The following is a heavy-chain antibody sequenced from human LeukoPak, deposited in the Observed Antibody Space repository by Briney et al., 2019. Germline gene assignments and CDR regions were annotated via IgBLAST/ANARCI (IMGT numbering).Heavy chain of an antibody. J-gene: IGHJ4*02. CDR2: INHSGST. CDR1: GGSISSGYY. D-gene: IGHD2-2*01. V-gene: IGHV4-34*01. Sequence: SETLSLTCTVSGGSISSGYYWSWIRQPPGKGLEWIGEINHSGSTNYNPSLKSRVTISVDTSKNQFSLKVSSVTAADTAVYYCARAYCSSTSCPPPYLLFDYWGQGTLVTVSS. CDR3: ARAYCSSTSCPPPYLLFDY.